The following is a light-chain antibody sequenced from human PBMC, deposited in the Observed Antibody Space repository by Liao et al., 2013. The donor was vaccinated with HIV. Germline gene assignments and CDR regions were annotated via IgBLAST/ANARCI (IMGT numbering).Light chain of an antibody. CDR1: KLGHRF. CDR3: QAWDSSTVV. CDR2: RNY. V-gene: IGLV3-1*01. Sequence: SYGLTQTPSVSASPGQTASITCSGDKLGHRFVCWYQQKPGQSPVLVIYRNYMRPSGIPERFSGSTSGNTATLTISGTQAMDEADYYCQAWDSSTVVFGGGTKLTVL. J-gene: IGLJ2*01.